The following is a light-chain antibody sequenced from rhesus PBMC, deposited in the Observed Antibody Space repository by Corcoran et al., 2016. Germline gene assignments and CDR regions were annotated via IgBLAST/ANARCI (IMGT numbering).Light chain of an antibody. CDR1: QGRSSW. V-gene: IGKV1-33*02. CDR3: QQHNSYPRT. J-gene: IGKJ1*01. CDR2: GAS. Sequence: DIQMTQSPSSLSASVGDRVTITGQASQGRSSWLAWYQQKPGKAPTLLSYGASRLQSGGPSRFSGSGSGTYFSLPISRLQPEDFATYFCQQHNSYPRTFGQGTRVEI.